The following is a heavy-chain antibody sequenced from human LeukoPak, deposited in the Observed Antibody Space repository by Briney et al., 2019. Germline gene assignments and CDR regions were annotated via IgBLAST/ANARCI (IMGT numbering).Heavy chain of an antibody. CDR3: AKGTMIVVAVGDYFDY. J-gene: IGHJ4*02. D-gene: IGHD3-22*01. V-gene: IGHV3-9*03. Sequence: PGGSLRLSCAASGFTFSSYAMSWGRQAPGKGLDSVSGISWNSVNIGYADSVKGRFTISRDNAKNSLYLQMNSLRAEDMALYYCAKGTMIVVAVGDYFDYWGQGTLVTVSS. CDR1: GFTFSSYA. CDR2: ISWNSVNI.